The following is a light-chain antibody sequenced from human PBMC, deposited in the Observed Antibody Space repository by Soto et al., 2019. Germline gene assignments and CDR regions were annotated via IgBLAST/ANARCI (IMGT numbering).Light chain of an antibody. Sequence: EIVLTQSPATLSLSPGERATLSCRASQSVSSYLAWYQQKPGQAPRLLIYDASNRATGIPARFSGSASGTDFSLTISSLEPEDFAVYYCQQRSNWSPSYTFGQGTKLDVK. CDR3: QQRSNWSPSYT. J-gene: IGKJ2*01. CDR2: DAS. CDR1: QSVSSY. V-gene: IGKV3-11*01.